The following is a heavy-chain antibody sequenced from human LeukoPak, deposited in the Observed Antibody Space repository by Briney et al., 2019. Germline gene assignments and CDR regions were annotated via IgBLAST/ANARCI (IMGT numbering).Heavy chain of an antibody. Sequence: ASVKVSCEASGYTFTSYYMHWVRQAPGQGLEWMGIINPSGGSTGYAQKFQGRVTMTRDMSTSTVYMELSSLRSEDTAVYYCARDQGVRDGYNSHYYYYYMDVWGKGTTVTVSS. CDR3: ARDQGVRDGYNSHYYYYYMDV. CDR2: INPSGGST. CDR1: GYTFTSYY. D-gene: IGHD5-24*01. J-gene: IGHJ6*03. V-gene: IGHV1-46*01.